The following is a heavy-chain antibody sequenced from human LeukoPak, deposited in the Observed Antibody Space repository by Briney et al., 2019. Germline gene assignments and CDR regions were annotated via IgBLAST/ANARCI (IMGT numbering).Heavy chain of an antibody. CDR1: GGSFSGYY. Sequence: KPSETLSLTCAVSGGSFSGYYWSWIRQPPGKGLEWIGEINHSGSTNYNPSLKSRVTISVDTSKNQFSLKLSSVTAADTAVYYCATTPTRITIFGVVKGDIDYWGQGTLVTVSS. D-gene: IGHD3-3*01. V-gene: IGHV4-34*01. J-gene: IGHJ4*02. CDR2: INHSGST. CDR3: ATTPTRITIFGVVKGDIDY.